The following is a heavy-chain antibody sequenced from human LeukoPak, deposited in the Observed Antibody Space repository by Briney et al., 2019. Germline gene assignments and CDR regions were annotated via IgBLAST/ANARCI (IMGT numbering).Heavy chain of an antibody. D-gene: IGHD1-26*01. CDR1: GFAFSDYY. J-gene: IGHJ4*02. Sequence: PGGSLRLSCAASGFAFSDYYMSWIRQAPGKGLEWVSYISSSGSTIYYADSVKGRFTISRDNAKNSLYLQMNSLRAEDTALYYCARVEYSGSYPHDYWGQGTLVTVSS. CDR3: ARVEYSGSYPHDY. CDR2: ISSSGSTI. V-gene: IGHV3-11*04.